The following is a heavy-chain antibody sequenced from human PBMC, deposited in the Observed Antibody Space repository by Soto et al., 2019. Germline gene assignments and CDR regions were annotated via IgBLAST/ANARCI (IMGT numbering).Heavy chain of an antibody. CDR2: IWYDGSNK. CDR3: ARDQQQPHHTWFDP. CDR1: GFTFSSYG. J-gene: IGHJ5*02. Sequence: GGSLRLSCAASGFTFSSYGMHWVRQAPGKGLEWVAVIWYDGSNKYYADSVKGRFTISRDNSKNTLYLQMNSLRAEDTAVYYCARDQQQPHHTWFDPWGQGTLVTVSS. D-gene: IGHD6-13*01. V-gene: IGHV3-33*01.